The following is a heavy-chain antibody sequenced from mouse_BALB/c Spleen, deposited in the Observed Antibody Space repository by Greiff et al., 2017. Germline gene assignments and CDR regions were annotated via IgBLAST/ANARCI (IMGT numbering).Heavy chain of an antibody. Sequence: EVQLQQSGTVLARPGASVKMSCKASGYTFTSYWMHWVKQRPGQGLEWIGAIYPGNSDTSYNQKFKGKAKLTAVTSTSTAYMELSSLTNEDSAVYYCTRDRRGLPGFAYWGQRTLVTVSA. V-gene: IGHV1-5*01. CDR2: IYPGNSDT. D-gene: IGHD3-2*01. CDR1: GYTFTSYW. CDR3: TRDRRGLPGFAY. J-gene: IGHJ3*01.